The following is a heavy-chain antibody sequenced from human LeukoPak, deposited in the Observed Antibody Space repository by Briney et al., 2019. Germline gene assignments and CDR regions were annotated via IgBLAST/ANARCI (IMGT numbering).Heavy chain of an antibody. D-gene: IGHD1-20*01. CDR1: GGSITSYY. V-gene: IGHV4-4*07. CDR2: IYTSGST. J-gene: IGHJ3*02. CDR3: ARVRYNWNPTGAFDI. Sequence: SETLSLTCTVSGGSITSYYWTWIRQPAGKGLEWIGRIYTSGSTNYSPSLKSRVTISVDTSKDQFSLKLSSVTAADTAVYYCARVRYNWNPTGAFDIWGQGTMVTVSS.